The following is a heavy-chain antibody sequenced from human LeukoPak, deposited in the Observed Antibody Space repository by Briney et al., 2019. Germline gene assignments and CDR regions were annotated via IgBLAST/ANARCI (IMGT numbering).Heavy chain of an antibody. CDR1: GGSFSGYY. V-gene: IGHV4-34*01. J-gene: IGHJ5*02. CDR3: ARFSAVGTLWFDP. CDR2: INHSGST. Sequence: SETLSLTCAVYGGSFSGYYWSWIRQPPGKGLEWIGEINHSGSTNYNPSLKSRVTISVDTSKNQFSLKLSSVTAADTAVYYCARFSAVGTLWFDPWGQGTLVTVSS. D-gene: IGHD6-13*01.